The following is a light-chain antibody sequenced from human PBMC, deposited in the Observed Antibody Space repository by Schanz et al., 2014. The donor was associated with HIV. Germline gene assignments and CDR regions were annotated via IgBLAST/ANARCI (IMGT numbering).Light chain of an antibody. CDR1: SSNFRSNA. CDR3: AAWDDSLNGWV. J-gene: IGLJ3*02. V-gene: IGLV1-44*01. Sequence: QSVLTQPPSVSAAPGQRVTISCSGSSSNFRSNAVNWYQQLPGTAPRLVIYNTFHRPSGVPDRFSGSQSGTSASLAISGLQSEDEADYYCAAWDDSLNGWVFGGGTKVTVL. CDR2: NTF.